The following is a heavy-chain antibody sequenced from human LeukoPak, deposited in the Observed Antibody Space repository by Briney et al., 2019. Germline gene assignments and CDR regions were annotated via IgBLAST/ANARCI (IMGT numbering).Heavy chain of an antibody. J-gene: IGHJ6*03. D-gene: IGHD2-15*01. CDR2: IYTSGST. CDR1: GGSISSGSYY. CDR3: ARDRCSGGSCYGDYYYHYYYMDV. Sequence: PSQTLSLTCTVSGGSISSGSYYWSWIRQPAGKGLEWIGRIYTSGSTNYNPSLKSRVTISVDTSKNQFSLKLSSVTAADTAVYYCARDRCSGGSCYGDYYYHYYYMDVWGKGTTVTVSS. V-gene: IGHV4-61*02.